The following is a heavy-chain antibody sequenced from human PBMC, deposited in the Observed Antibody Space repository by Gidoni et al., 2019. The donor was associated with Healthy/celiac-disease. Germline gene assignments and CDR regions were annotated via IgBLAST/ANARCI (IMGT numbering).Heavy chain of an antibody. D-gene: IGHD2-15*01. CDR1: GGSISSYS. J-gene: IGHJ5*02. CDR2: IYYSGSN. Sequence: HVQLQESAPGLVKPSSTFSLTCTVSGGSISSYSWSWIRQPPGKGLEWIGDIYYSGSNNYNPSLKSRVTISVDTSKNQFSLKLSSVTAADTAVYYCARDGKERGWFDHWGQGTLVTVSS. CDR3: ARDGKERGWFDH. V-gene: IGHV4-59*01.